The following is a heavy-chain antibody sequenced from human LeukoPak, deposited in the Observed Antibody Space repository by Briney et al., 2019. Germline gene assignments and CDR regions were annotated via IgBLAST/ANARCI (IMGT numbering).Heavy chain of an antibody. CDR3: AREPNYMVRGVITPTDAFDI. CDR1: GGSISSGGYY. D-gene: IGHD3-10*01. V-gene: IGHV4-30-2*01. Sequence: PSQTLSLTCTVSGGSISSGGYYWSWIRQPPGKGLEWIGYIYHSGSTYYNPSLKSRVTISVDRSKNQFSLKLSSVTAADTAVYYCAREPNYMVRGVITPTDAFDIWGQGTMVTVSS. CDR2: IYHSGST. J-gene: IGHJ3*02.